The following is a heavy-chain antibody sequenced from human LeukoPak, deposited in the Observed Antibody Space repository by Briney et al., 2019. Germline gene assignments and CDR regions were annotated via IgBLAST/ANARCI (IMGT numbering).Heavy chain of an antibody. D-gene: IGHD2-15*01. CDR1: GVSISSYY. CDR2: IYYSGST. J-gene: IGHJ4*02. Sequence: SETLSLTCTVPGVSISSYYWSWIRQPPGKGLEWIGYIYYSGSTNYNPSLKSRVTISVDTSKNQFSLKLSSVTAADTAVYYCARDLCSGGSCYSDYWGQGTLVTVSS. CDR3: ARDLCSGGSCYSDY. V-gene: IGHV4-59*01.